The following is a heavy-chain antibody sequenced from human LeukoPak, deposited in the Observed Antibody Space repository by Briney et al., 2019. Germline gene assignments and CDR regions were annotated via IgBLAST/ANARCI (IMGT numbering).Heavy chain of an antibody. V-gene: IGHV4-34*01. D-gene: IGHD3-3*01. CDR2: INHSGST. Sequence: SETLSLTCAVYGGSFSGSYWSWIRQPPGKGLEWIGEINHSGSTKYNPSLKSRVTISVDTSKNQFSLRLSSVTAADTAVYYCARGLFGVVILPYYYYVMDVWGQGTTVTVSS. CDR3: ARGLFGVVILPYYYYVMDV. J-gene: IGHJ6*02. CDR1: GGSFSGSY.